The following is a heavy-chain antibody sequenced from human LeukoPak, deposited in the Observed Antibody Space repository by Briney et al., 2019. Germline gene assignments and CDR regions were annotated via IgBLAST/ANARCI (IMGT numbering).Heavy chain of an antibody. CDR3: ARKDGGSYNSFDY. V-gene: IGHV3-48*01. CDR1: GFTFSSYS. Sequence: PGGSLRLSCAASGFTFSSYSMNWVRQAPGKGLEGVSYISSSSGTIYYADSVKGRFTISRDNAKTSLYLLMNSLRAEDTAVYYCARKDGGSYNSFDYWGQGTLVTVSS. D-gene: IGHD1-26*01. J-gene: IGHJ4*02. CDR2: ISSSSGTI.